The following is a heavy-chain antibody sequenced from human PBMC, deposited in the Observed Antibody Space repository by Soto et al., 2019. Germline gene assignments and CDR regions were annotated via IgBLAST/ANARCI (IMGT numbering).Heavy chain of an antibody. CDR2: IVPMLGTP. Sequence: QVQLVQSGAEVKEPGSSVRVSCKASGGSFDKFIMNWVRQTPGRGLEWMGGIVPMLGTPTYAEKFKGRVRTSATGSASTTHMALTSRGSEDTGIDYCARNGTDVSSRSGMHVWGLGTTVIVSS. V-gene: IGHV1-69*01. D-gene: IGHD1-7*01. CDR3: ARNGTDVSSRSGMHV. CDR1: GGSFDKFI. J-gene: IGHJ6*02.